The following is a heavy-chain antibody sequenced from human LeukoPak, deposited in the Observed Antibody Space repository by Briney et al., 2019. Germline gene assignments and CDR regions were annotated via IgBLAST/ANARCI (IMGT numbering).Heavy chain of an antibody. CDR1: GGSISSSNDY. J-gene: IGHJ4*02. CDR2: LSYRWGT. V-gene: IGHV4-39*07. CDR3: ARDGLGGSDY. Sequence: SETLSLTCNVSGGSISSSNDYWAWIRQPPGKGLEWIGSLSYRWGTYYSPSLKSRVAISGDMAKNQLSLRLRSVTAADTAVYYCARDGLGGSDYWGQGILVTVSS.